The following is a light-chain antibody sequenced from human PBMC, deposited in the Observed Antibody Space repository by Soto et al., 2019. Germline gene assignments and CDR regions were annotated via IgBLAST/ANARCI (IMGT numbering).Light chain of an antibody. J-gene: IGLJ1*01. CDR3: QTHDSSLRSYV. Sequence: QSVLTQPPSVSGAPGQRVTISCSGSMSNIGAVYDVHWYQQRPGTVPKLLIYGNDNRPSGVPDRFSGSKSGTSASLAITGLQAEDEASYYCQTHDSSLRSYVFGTGTKVTVL. CDR1: MSNIGAVYD. V-gene: IGLV1-40*01. CDR2: GND.